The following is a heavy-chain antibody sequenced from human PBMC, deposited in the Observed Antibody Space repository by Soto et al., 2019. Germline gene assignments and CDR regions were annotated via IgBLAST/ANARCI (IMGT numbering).Heavy chain of an antibody. CDR3: ARQASRAFDF. CDR2: TYYRSDWYN. V-gene: IGHV6-1*01. CDR1: GDSVSSTSFT. Sequence: PLQQSGPGLVKPSQTLSLTCAISGDSVSSTSFTWNWIRQSPSRGLEWLGRTYYRSDWYNDYAVSVKGRITINPDTSKNQFSLQLDSVTPEDTAVYYCARQASRAFDFWGQGTLVTVSS. J-gene: IGHJ3*01.